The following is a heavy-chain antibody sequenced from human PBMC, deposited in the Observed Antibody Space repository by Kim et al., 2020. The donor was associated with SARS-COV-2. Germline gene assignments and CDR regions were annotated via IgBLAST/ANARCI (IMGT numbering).Heavy chain of an antibody. D-gene: IGHD3-10*01. V-gene: IGHV4-34*01. J-gene: IGHJ5*02. Sequence: NPHLKNRVTISADTSKNQFYLNMTSVAAADTAVYYCTRGQYYYGSGSFPPWGQGTLVTVSS. CDR3: TRGQYYYGSGSFPP.